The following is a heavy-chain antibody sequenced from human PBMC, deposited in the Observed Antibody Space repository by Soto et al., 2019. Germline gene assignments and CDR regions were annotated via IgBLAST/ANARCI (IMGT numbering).Heavy chain of an antibody. CDR3: ARVVATSLYY. V-gene: IGHV1-69*02. Sequence: SVKVSCKASGGTFSSYRIRWVRQAPGQGIEWMGRIIPILGIANYAQKFQGRVTITADKSTSTAYMELSGLRSEDTAVCYCARVVATSLYYWGQGTLVTVSS. CDR2: IIPILGIA. CDR1: GGTFSSYR. D-gene: IGHD5-12*01. J-gene: IGHJ4*02.